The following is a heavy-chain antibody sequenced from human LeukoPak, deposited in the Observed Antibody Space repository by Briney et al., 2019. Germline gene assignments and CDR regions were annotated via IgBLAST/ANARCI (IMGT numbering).Heavy chain of an antibody. CDR3: ARQRGYDSGGTGSFDS. V-gene: IGHV4-31*11. D-gene: IGHD6-19*01. J-gene: IGHJ4*02. CDR1: GGSIDGADSY. Sequence: PSETLSLTCGVSGGSIDGADSYWPWIRQQPGKDLDWIGYIYSTGSTSFNPALRSRTSKSVDSSEKQFFLRMCSVTAADRGVYFCARQRGYDSGGTGSFDSWGQGIQVTVSS. CDR2: IYSTGST.